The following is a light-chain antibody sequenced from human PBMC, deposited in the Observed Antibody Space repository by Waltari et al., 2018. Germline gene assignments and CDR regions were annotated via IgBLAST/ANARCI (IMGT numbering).Light chain of an antibody. J-gene: IGKJ3*01. Sequence: DIQMTQSPSTLSASVGDRVIITCRASQSIRSYLAWYQQKPGKAPKLLIYKASSLESGVPSRCSGSGSGTEFTLTIISLQPDDFAIYYCQQYNNYPFTFAPCTKVDIK. CDR2: KAS. CDR3: QQYNNYPFT. V-gene: IGKV1-5*03. CDR1: QSIRSY.